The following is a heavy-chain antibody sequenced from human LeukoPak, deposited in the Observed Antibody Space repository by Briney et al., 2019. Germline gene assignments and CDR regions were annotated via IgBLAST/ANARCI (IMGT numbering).Heavy chain of an antibody. CDR3: AKDRRMMSPFYGMDV. CDR1: GFTFSSYA. V-gene: IGHV3-23*01. D-gene: IGHD3-16*01. Sequence: GGSLRLSCAASGFTFSSYAMSWVRQAPGKGLEWVSAISGSGGSTYYADSVKGRFTISRDNSKNTLYLQLNSLRAEDTAVYYCAKDRRMMSPFYGMDVWGQGTTVIVSS. CDR2: ISGSGGST. J-gene: IGHJ6*02.